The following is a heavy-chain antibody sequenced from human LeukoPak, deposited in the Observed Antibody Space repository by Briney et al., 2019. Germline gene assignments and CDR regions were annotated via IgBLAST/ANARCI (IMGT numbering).Heavy chain of an antibody. J-gene: IGHJ6*02. CDR1: GDSVSSNSAA. Sequence: SQTLLLTCAISGDSVSSNSAAWNWIRQSPSRGLEWLGRTYYRSKWYNDYAVSVKSRITINPDTSKNQFSLQLNSVTPEDTAVYYCARGAAAGQIYYYYGMDVWGQGTTVTVSS. CDR2: TYYRSKWYN. D-gene: IGHD6-13*01. CDR3: ARGAAAGQIYYYYGMDV. V-gene: IGHV6-1*01.